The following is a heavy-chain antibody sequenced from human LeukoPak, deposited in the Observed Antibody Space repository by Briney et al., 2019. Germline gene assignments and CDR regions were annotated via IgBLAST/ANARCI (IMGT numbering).Heavy chain of an antibody. CDR2: INHSGST. J-gene: IGHJ4*02. D-gene: IGHD6-6*01. CDR3: ARDKGTSYLSSFDY. CDR1: GGSFSGYY. V-gene: IGHV4-34*01. Sequence: PSATLSPTCAVYGGSFSGYYWSWIRQPPGKGLEWIGEINHSGSTNYNPSLKSRVTISVDTSKNQFSLKLSSVTAADTAVYYCARDKGTSYLSSFDYWGQGTLVTVSS.